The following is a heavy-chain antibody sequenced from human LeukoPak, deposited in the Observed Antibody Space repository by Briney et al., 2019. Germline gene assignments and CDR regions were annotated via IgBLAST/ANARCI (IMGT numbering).Heavy chain of an antibody. CDR3: ARDRPLSFITMVRGVILRNDY. D-gene: IGHD3-10*01. CDR1: GYTFTSYG. CDR2: ISAYNGNT. V-gene: IGHV1-18*01. J-gene: IGHJ4*02. Sequence: GASVKVSCKASGYTFTSYGISWVRQAPGQGLEWMGWISAYNGNTNYAQKLQGRVTMTTDTSTSTAYMELRSLRSDDTAVYYCARDRPLSFITMVRGVILRNDYWGQGTLVTVSS.